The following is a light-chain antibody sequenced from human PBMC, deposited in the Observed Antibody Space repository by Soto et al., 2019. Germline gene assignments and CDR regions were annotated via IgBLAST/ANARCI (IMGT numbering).Light chain of an antibody. CDR3: AAWDDSLNGKV. CDR1: SSNIGSNT. Sequence: QSVLNQPPSASGTPGQRVTISCSGSSSNIGSNTVNWYQQLPGTAPKLLIYSNNQRPSGVPDRFSGSKSGTSASLAISGLQSEDEADYYCAAWDDSLNGKVFGTGTKLTVL. CDR2: SNN. V-gene: IGLV1-44*01. J-gene: IGLJ1*01.